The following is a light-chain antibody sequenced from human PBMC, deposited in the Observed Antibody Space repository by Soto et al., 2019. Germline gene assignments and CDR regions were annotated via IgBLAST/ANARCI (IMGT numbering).Light chain of an antibody. CDR3: QQYKSFSLT. Sequence: DIQMTQSPPTLSASVVDRVTITCRASQSINNWLAWYQQKPGKAPKLLIYKTSDLESGVPSRFSGSGSGTEFSLTISSLQPDDFATYYCQQYKSFSLTFGGGTKVDI. J-gene: IGKJ4*01. CDR2: KTS. V-gene: IGKV1-5*03. CDR1: QSINNW.